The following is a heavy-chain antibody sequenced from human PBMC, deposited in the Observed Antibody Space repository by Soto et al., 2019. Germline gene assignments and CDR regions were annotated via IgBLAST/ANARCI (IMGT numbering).Heavy chain of an antibody. V-gene: IGHV3-33*01. D-gene: IGHD3-3*01. CDR2: VHYDETKK. J-gene: IGHJ6*02. CDR1: GFTFSSYV. Sequence: QVQLVESGGGVVQPGTSLRLSCAPSGFTFSSYVMHWVRQAPGKGLEWVAVVHYDETKKYYADSVRDRFTISRDNSENILYLQLNRLRPDDTVVYFCARETSYNFWSGPQTMDGWGQGTTVTVSS. CDR3: ARETSYNFWSGPQTMDG.